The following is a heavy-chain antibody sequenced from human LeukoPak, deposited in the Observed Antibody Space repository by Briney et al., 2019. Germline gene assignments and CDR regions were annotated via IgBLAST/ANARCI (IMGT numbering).Heavy chain of an antibody. V-gene: IGHV3-21*01. Sequence: GGSLRLSCAASGFTVSSNYMNWVRQAPGKGLEWVSSISSSSSYIYYADSVKGRFTISRDNAKNSLYLQMNSLRAEDTAVYYCARDLYSGSYYDYWGQGTLVTVSS. CDR3: ARDLYSGSYYDY. D-gene: IGHD1-26*01. J-gene: IGHJ4*02. CDR1: GFTVSSNY. CDR2: ISSSSSYI.